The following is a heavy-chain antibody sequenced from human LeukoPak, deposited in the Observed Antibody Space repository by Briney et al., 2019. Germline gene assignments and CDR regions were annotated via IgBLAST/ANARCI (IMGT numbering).Heavy chain of an antibody. CDR1: GYTFTGYY. D-gene: IGHD3-9*01. V-gene: IGHV1-2*02. CDR3: ARDAYYDILSGYYKA. J-gene: IGHJ5*02. Sequence: GASVKVSCKASGYTFTGYYMHWVRQAPGQGLEWMGWINPNSGGTNYAQKFQGRVTMTRDTSISTAYMELSRPRSDDTAVYYCARDAYYDILSGYYKAWGQGTLVTVSS. CDR2: INPNSGGT.